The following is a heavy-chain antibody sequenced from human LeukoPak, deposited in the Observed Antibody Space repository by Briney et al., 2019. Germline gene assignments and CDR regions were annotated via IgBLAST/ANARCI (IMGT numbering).Heavy chain of an antibody. J-gene: IGHJ6*03. CDR3: ARASNMVRGVIRHYYYYYMDV. CDR1: GGSFSDYD. Sequence: SETLSLTCAVYGGSFSDYDWSWIRQSPGKGLEWIGEINQSGHTNCDPSLKSRVTISVDTSRNQFSLKLSSVTAADTAVYYCARASNMVRGVIRHYYYYYMDVWGKGTTVTVSS. D-gene: IGHD3-10*01. V-gene: IGHV4-34*01. CDR2: INQSGHT.